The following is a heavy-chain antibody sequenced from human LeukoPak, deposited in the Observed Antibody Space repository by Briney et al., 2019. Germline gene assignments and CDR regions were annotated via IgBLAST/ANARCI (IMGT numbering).Heavy chain of an antibody. V-gene: IGHV4-4*07. J-gene: IGHJ5*01. CDR3: ARVSSIWYEGWFDS. D-gene: IGHD6-13*01. CDR1: GGSISGYS. Sequence: SETLSLTCTVSGGSISGYSWSWIRQPTGKGLEWIGRIYSSGSSNYKASLESRVTMSLDTSKNQISLKMSSVSAADTAVYYCARVSSIWYEGWFDSWGQGTLVTVSS. CDR2: IYSSGSS.